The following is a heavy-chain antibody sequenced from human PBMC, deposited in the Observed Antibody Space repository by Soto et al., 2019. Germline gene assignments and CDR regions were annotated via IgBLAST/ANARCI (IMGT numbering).Heavy chain of an antibody. CDR2: ISSSSSYI. J-gene: IGHJ6*02. CDR3: ARVIGSHPYYYYYGMDV. V-gene: IGHV3-21*01. CDR1: GFTFSSYS. Sequence: PGGSLRLSCAASGFTFSSYSMNWVRQAPGKGLEWVSSISSSSSYIYYADSVKGRFTISRDNAKNSLYLQMNSLRAEDTAVYYCARVIGSHPYYYYYGMDVWGQGTTVTVSS. D-gene: IGHD3-10*01.